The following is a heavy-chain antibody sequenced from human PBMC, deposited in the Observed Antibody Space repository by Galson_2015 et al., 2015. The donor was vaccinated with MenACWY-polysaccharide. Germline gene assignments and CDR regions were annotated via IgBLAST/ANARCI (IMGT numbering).Heavy chain of an antibody. CDR1: GFSLRTSGVA. CDR2: IYWNDDK. V-gene: IGHV2-5*01. Sequence: LVKPTQTLTLPCTFSGFSLRTSGVAVGWIRQPPGEALDWLAHIYWNDDKYYSTFLKNRLTITKDTSKNQVVLTMTNMDPVDTATYYCAHLTASNVYSYDYWGQGTLVTVSS. D-gene: IGHD2-2*01. CDR3: AHLTASNVYSYDY. J-gene: IGHJ4*02.